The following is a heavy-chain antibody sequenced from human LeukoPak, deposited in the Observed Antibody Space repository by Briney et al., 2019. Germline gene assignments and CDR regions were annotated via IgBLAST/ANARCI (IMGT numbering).Heavy chain of an antibody. CDR3: ARGCQYQLLIFLYYYMDV. J-gene: IGHJ6*03. CDR1: GYTFTSYG. D-gene: IGHD2-2*01. Sequence: GASVKVSCKASGYTFTSYGISWVRQAPGQGLEWMGWINPNSGGTNYAQKFQGRVTMTRDTSISTAYMELSRLTSDDTAVYYCARGCQYQLLIFLYYYMDVWGKGTTVTISS. CDR2: INPNSGGT. V-gene: IGHV1-2*02.